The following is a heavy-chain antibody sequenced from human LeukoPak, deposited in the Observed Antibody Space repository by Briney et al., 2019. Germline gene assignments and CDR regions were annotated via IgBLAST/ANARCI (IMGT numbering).Heavy chain of an antibody. CDR3: ARSKALGATSHFGY. Sequence: ASVKVSCKASGGTFSSYAISWVRQAPGQGLEWMGRIIPILGIANYAQKFQDRVTITADKSTSTAYMELSSLRSEDTAVYYCARSKALGATSHFGYWGQGTLVTVSS. V-gene: IGHV1-69*04. D-gene: IGHD1-26*01. J-gene: IGHJ4*02. CDR1: GGTFSSYA. CDR2: IIPILGIA.